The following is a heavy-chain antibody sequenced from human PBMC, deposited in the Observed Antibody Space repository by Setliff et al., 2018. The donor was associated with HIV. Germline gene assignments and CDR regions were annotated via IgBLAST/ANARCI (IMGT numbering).Heavy chain of an antibody. J-gene: IGHJ4*02. CDR1: GGSFSGYY. Sequence: SETLSLTCAVYGGSFSGYYWSWIRQPPGKGLEWIGEVNHSGSTNYNPSLKSRVTISVDTSKNQFSLKLSSVTAADTAVYYCASRRQGMIAVVIDAYFDYWGQGTLVTVSS. D-gene: IGHD3-22*01. CDR2: VNHSGST. V-gene: IGHV4-34*01. CDR3: ASRRQGMIAVVIDAYFDY.